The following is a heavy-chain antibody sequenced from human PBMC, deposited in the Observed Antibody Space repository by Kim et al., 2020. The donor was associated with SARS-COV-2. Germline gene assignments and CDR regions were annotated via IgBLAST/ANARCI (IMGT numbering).Heavy chain of an antibody. CDR2: ISSSSSYI. V-gene: IGHV3-21*01. CDR3: AREARYSGYGQSYYYYGMDV. D-gene: IGHD5-12*01. Sequence: GGSLRLSCAASGFTFSSYSMNWVRQAPGKGLEWVSSISSSSSYIYYADSVKGRFTISRDNAKNSLYLQMNSLRAEDTAVYYCAREARYSGYGQSYYYYGMDVWGQGTTVTVSS. CDR1: GFTFSSYS. J-gene: IGHJ6*02.